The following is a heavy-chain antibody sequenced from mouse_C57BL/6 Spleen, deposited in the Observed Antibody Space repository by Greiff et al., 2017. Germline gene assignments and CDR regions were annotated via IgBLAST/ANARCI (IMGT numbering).Heavy chain of an antibody. CDR1: GYTFTDYN. Sequence: VQLQQSGPELVKPGASVKIPCKASGYTFTDYNMDWVKQSHGKSLEWIGDINPNNGGTIYNQKFKGKATLTVDKSSSTAYMELRSLTSEDTAVYYCATRIYYDYDAWFAYWGQGTLVTVSA. CDR3: ATRIYYDYDAWFAY. J-gene: IGHJ3*01. CDR2: INPNNGGT. D-gene: IGHD2-4*01. V-gene: IGHV1-18*01.